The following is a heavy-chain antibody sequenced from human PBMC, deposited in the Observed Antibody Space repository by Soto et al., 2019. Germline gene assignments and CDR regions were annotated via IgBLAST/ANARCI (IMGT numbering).Heavy chain of an antibody. V-gene: IGHV4-4*02. CDR3: ARASDYDFWSGYYPWFDP. Sequence: SETLSLTCAVSSGSISSSNWWSWVRQPPGKGLEWIGEIYHSGSTNYNPSLKSRVTISVDKSKNQFSLKLSSVTAADTAVYYCARASDYDFWSGYYPWFDPWGQGTLVTVSS. J-gene: IGHJ5*02. CDR2: IYHSGST. D-gene: IGHD3-3*01. CDR1: SGSISSSNW.